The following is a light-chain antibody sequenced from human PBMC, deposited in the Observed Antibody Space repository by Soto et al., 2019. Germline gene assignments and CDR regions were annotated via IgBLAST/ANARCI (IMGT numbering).Light chain of an antibody. J-gene: IGKJ4*01. CDR2: DAS. CDR3: QQRSNRPLT. CDR1: QSVSSY. V-gene: IGKV3-11*01. Sequence: EIVLTQSPATLSLSPGERATLSCRASQSVSSYLAWYQQKPGQAPRLLISDASNRATGIPARFSGSGSGTDFTLTTSNVEPEDFAVYYCQQRSNRPLTFGGGTKVEI.